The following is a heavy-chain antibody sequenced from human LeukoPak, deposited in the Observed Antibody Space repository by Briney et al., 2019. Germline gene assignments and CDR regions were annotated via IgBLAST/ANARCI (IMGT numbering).Heavy chain of an antibody. CDR1: GFTFSSYA. V-gene: IGHV3-23*01. Sequence: GGSLRLSCAASGFTFSSYAMSWVRQAPGKGLEWVSAISGSGGSTYYADSVKGRFTISRDNSRNTLYLQMNSLRAEDTAVYYCAKRDYYETYSFDYWGQGTLVTVSS. D-gene: IGHD3-22*01. CDR2: ISGSGGST. J-gene: IGHJ4*02. CDR3: AKRDYYETYSFDY.